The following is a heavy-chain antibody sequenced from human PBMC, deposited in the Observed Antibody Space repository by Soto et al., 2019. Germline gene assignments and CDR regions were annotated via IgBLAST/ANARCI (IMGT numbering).Heavy chain of an antibody. V-gene: IGHV4-30-2*01. Sequence: SETLSPTCDVSGATISTSGYTWAWIRQPPGKALEWIGHTYHSGNPYYNPSLKCRVIISVDRSNNQFSLKVRSVTAADTPVYDCAKLDCSILDDWGQGVLVTVSS. CDR3: AKLDCSILDD. CDR1: GATISTSGYT. D-gene: IGHD2-21*02. J-gene: IGHJ4*02. CDR2: TYHSGNP.